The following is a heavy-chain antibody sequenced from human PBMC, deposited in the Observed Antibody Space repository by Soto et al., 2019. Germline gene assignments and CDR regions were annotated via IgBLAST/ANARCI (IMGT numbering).Heavy chain of an antibody. CDR2: IYYSGST. Sequence: SETLSLTCTVSGGSISSYYWSWIRQPPGKGLEWIGYIYYSGSTNYNPSLKSRVTISVDTSKNQFSLKLSSVTAADTAVYYCARGVQLWSYYYYYYMDVWGKGTTVTVSS. D-gene: IGHD5-18*01. V-gene: IGHV4-59*01. J-gene: IGHJ6*03. CDR3: ARGVQLWSYYYYYYMDV. CDR1: GGSISSYY.